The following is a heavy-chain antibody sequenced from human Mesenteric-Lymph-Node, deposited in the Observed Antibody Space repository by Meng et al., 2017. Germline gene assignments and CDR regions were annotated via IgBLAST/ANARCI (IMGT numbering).Heavy chain of an antibody. CDR2: ISNSGTTI. D-gene: IGHD3-10*01. J-gene: IGHJ3*02. CDR3: ARVRGSESLGSFDI. V-gene: IGHV3-11*04. CDR1: GFTFSDKY. Sequence: GGSLRLSCAASGFTFSDKYMSWIRQAPGKGLEWISYISNSGTTIYYADSVKGRFTISRDNAKNSLDLQMNGLRDDDTAVYYCARVRGSESLGSFDIWGQGTMVTVSS.